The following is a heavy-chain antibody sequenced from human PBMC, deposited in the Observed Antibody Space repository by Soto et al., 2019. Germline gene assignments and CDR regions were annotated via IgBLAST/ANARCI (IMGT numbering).Heavy chain of an antibody. J-gene: IGHJ6*02. V-gene: IGHV5-51*01. D-gene: IGHD3-10*01. Sequence: RGESLKISCQGSGYSFTTYWIGWVRQMPGKGLEWMGVIYPGDSDTRYSPSFQGQVTISADKSISTAYLQWSSLKASDTAMYYCAKVGFGELSYYYGMDVWGQGTTVTVSS. CDR3: AKVGFGELSYYYGMDV. CDR1: GYSFTTYW. CDR2: IYPGDSDT.